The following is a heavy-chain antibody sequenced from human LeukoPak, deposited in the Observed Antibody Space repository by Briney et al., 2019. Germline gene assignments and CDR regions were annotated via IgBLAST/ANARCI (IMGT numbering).Heavy chain of an antibody. CDR1: GGTFSSYA. D-gene: IGHD3-3*01. CDR3: ASESYDFWSAYHY. J-gene: IGHJ4*02. V-gene: IGHV1-18*01. CDR2: ISPYNGNT. Sequence: ASVKVSCKASGGTFSSYAISWVRQAPGQGLEWMGWISPYNGNTNYAQKFQGRVTMTTDTSTSTAYMELRSLRSDDTAVYYCASESYDFWSAYHYWGQGTLVIVSS.